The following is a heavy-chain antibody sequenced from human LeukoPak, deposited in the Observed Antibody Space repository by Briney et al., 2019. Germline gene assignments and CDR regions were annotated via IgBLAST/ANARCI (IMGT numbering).Heavy chain of an antibody. D-gene: IGHD6-25*01. CDR3: ARDATAAYLYYYYYYMDV. V-gene: IGHV3-7*01. CDR2: IKQDGSEK. Sequence: GGSLRLSCAASGFTFSSYWMSWVRQAPGKGLEWVANIKQDGSEKYYVDSVKGRFTISRDNAKNSLYLRMNSLRAEDTAVYYCARDATAAYLYYYYYYMDVWGKGTTVTVSS. CDR1: GFTFSSYW. J-gene: IGHJ6*03.